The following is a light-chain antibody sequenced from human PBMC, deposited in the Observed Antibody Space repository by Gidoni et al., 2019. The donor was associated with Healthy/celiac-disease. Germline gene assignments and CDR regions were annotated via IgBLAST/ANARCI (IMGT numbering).Light chain of an antibody. CDR2: EVS. V-gene: IGLV2-14*01. CDR1: SSDVGVYNY. CDR3: SSYTSSSTYWV. J-gene: IGLJ3*02. Sequence: QSALTQPASVSGSPGQSIPISCPGTSSDVGVYNYVSWYQQHPGKAPKLMIYEVSNRPSGVSNRFSGSKSGNTASLTISGLQAEDEADYYCSSYTSSSTYWVFGGGTKLTVL.